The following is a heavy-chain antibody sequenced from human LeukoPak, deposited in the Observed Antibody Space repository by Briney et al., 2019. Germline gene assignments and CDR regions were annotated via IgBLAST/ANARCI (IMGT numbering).Heavy chain of an antibody. CDR3: GKDPNGDYIGAFDM. J-gene: IGHJ3*02. Sequence: GGSLRLSCTASGFAFSTYGITWVRQVPGKGLEWVSRISSNGIYYAESVKGRFTISRANSKTTRSFQMNSLRAEDTAVYYCGKDPNGDYIGAFDMWGQGTMVTVSS. CDR2: ISSNGI. CDR1: GFAFSTYG. V-gene: IGHV3-23*01. D-gene: IGHD4-17*01.